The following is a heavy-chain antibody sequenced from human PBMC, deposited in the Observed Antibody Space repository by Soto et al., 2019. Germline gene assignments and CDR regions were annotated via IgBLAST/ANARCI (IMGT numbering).Heavy chain of an antibody. V-gene: IGHV4-31*03. D-gene: IGHD2-21*01. Sequence: TLSLTCTVSGGSINTGGCYWSWIRRHPGTGLEWIGHIYYAGSTNYNPSLESRLTVSLDTSKNQFSLKLMSVTAADTAVYYCARETVRGKDSEAFDIWGQGTMVTVSS. J-gene: IGHJ3*02. CDR1: GGSINTGGCY. CDR2: IYYAGST. CDR3: ARETVRGKDSEAFDI.